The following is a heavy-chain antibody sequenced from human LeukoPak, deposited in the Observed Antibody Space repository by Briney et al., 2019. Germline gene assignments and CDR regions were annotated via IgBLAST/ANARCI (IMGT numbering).Heavy chain of an antibody. CDR2: ISSSSGYI. J-gene: IGHJ4*02. Sequence: GGPLRLSCAASGFTFGSYSMNWVRQAPGKGLEWVSSISSSSGYIYYADSVKGRFTISRDNAKNSLYLQMNSLRAEDTAVYYCARVGDGGTVYWGQGTLVTVSS. CDR1: GFTFGSYS. CDR3: ARVGDGGTVY. V-gene: IGHV3-21*01. D-gene: IGHD1-1*01.